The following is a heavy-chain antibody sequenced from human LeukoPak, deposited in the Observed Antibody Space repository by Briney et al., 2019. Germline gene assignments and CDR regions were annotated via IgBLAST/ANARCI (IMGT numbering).Heavy chain of an antibody. J-gene: IGHJ4*02. CDR1: GGSISSYY. Sequence: SETLSLTCTVSGGSISSYYWSWIRQSPGKGLEWIAYIYYSGSTNYNPSPKSRVTMSVDTSKNQFSLKLRSVTAADTAVYYCARHKGTANTYGYFDYWGQGALVTVSS. D-gene: IGHD5-18*01. CDR2: IYYSGST. V-gene: IGHV4-59*08. CDR3: ARHKGTANTYGYFDY.